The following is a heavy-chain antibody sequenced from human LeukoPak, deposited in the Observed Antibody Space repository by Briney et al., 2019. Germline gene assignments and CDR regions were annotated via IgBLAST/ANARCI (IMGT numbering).Heavy chain of an antibody. J-gene: IGHJ3*02. CDR3: ARGSYYYGSGSYLEDAFDI. Sequence: SETLSLTCTVSGGSISSGGYYWSWIRQHPGKGLEWIVYIYYSGSTYYNPSLKSRVTISVDTSKNQFSLKLSSVPAADTAVYYCARGSYYYGSGSYLEDAFDIWGQGTMVTVSS. D-gene: IGHD3-10*01. CDR1: GGSISSGGYY. V-gene: IGHV4-31*03. CDR2: IYYSGST.